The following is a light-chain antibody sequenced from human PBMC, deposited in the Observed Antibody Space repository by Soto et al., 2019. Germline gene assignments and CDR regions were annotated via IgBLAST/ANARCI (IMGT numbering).Light chain of an antibody. CDR1: SSNIGAGYD. J-gene: IGLJ2*01. CDR2: GNS. Sequence: QSVLTQPPSVSGAPGQRVTISCTGSSSNIGAGYDVHWYQQLPGTAPKLLIYGNSNRPSVVPDRFSGSKSGTSASLAITGLQAEDEADYYCQSYDSSPHVVFGGGTKVTVL. CDR3: QSYDSSPHVV. V-gene: IGLV1-40*01.